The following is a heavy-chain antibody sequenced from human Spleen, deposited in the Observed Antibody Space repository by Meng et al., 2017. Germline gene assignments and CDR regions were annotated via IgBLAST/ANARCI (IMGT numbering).Heavy chain of an antibody. Sequence: GESLKISCAASGFTFSSYAMSWVRQAPGKGLEWVANIKRDGSEKDYVDSVEGRFTISRDNAKNSLYLQMNSLRAEDTAVYYCARLHYYYDTSGYYSGSAFDIWGQGTMVTVSS. V-gene: IGHV3-7*01. D-gene: IGHD3-22*01. CDR2: IKRDGSEK. J-gene: IGHJ3*02. CDR3: ARLHYYYDTSGYYSGSAFDI. CDR1: GFTFSSYA.